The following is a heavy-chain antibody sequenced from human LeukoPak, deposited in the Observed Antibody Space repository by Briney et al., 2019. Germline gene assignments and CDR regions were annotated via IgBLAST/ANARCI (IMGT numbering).Heavy chain of an antibody. J-gene: IGHJ4*02. CDR2: IYYSGST. Sequence: PSETLSLTCTVSGGSISSYYRSWIRQPPGKGLEWIGYIYYSGSTNYNPSLKSRVTISVDTSKNQFSLKLSSVTAADTAVYYCASAGGYSYGSFDYWGQGPLVTVSS. V-gene: IGHV4-59*01. D-gene: IGHD5-18*01. CDR3: ASAGGYSYGSFDY. CDR1: GGSISSYY.